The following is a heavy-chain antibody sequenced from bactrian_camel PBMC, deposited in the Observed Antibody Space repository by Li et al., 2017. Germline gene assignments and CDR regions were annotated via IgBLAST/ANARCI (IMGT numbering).Heavy chain of an antibody. D-gene: IGHD6*01. CDR3: NLACLVHGGRTDHY. Sequence: HVQLVESGGGSVQAGGSLRLSCVASGNTERPDWMGWFRQAPGKEREGVAAIFTGGISTYYADSVTGRFTISQDSAKNTVYLQMNSLKPEDTAKYYCNLACLVHGGRTDHYWGQGTQVTVS. J-gene: IGHJ4*01. CDR2: IFTGGIST. CDR1: GNTERPDW. V-gene: IGHV3S53*01.